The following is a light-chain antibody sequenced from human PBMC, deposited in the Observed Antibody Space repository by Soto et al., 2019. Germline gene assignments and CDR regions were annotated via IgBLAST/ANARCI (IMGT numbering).Light chain of an antibody. CDR2: EVN. CDR3: TSYVGSNNLV. V-gene: IGLV2-8*01. CDR1: SSDVGGYNY. J-gene: IGLJ2*01. Sequence: QSALTQPPSASGSPGQSVTISCTGTSSDVGGYNYVSWYQQHPGKAPKLMIYEVNKRPSGVPDRFSGSKSGNTASLTVSGLQADDEADYYCTSYVGSNNLVFGGGTKLTVL.